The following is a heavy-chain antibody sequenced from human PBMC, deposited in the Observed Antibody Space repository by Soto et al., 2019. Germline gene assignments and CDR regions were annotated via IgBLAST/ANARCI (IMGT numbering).Heavy chain of an antibody. Sequence: ASVKLSGKASGYTFTGYYMHWVRQAPGQGLEWMGWINPNSGGTNHAQKFQGWVTMTRDTSISTAYMELSRLRSDDTAVYYCARDYYSSGPGLYFQHWGQGTLVTVSS. V-gene: IGHV1-2*04. D-gene: IGHD3-22*01. CDR2: INPNSGGT. CDR3: ARDYYSSGPGLYFQH. J-gene: IGHJ1*01. CDR1: GYTFTGYY.